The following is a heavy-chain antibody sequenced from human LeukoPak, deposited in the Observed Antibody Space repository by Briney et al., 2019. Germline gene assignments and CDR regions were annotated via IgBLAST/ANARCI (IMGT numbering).Heavy chain of an antibody. D-gene: IGHD2-2*01. CDR3: ARVLLDQLLSELGY. CDR2: ISYDGSNK. J-gene: IGHJ4*02. Sequence: GGSLRLSCAASGFTFSSYAMHWVRQAPGKGLEWVAVISYDGSNKYYADSVKGRFTISRDNSKNTLYLQMNSLRAEDTAVYYCARVLLDQLLSELGYWGQGTLVTVSS. V-gene: IGHV3-30-3*01. CDR1: GFTFSSYA.